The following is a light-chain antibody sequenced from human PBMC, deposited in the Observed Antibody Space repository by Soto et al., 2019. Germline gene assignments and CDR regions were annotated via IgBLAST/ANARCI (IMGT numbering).Light chain of an antibody. V-gene: IGKV3-20*01. J-gene: IGKJ4*01. CDR1: QSVSSY. Sequence: LTQSPGTLSLSPGERATLFCRASQSVSSYLAWYQQKPGQAPRLLIYDASNRATGIPARFSGSGSGTDFTLTISRLEPEDFAVYYCQQYGSSPLTFGGGTKVDIK. CDR3: QQYGSSPLT. CDR2: DAS.